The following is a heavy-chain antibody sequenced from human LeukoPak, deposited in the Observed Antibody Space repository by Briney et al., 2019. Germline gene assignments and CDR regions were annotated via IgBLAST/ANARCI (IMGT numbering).Heavy chain of an antibody. V-gene: IGHV3-74*01. D-gene: IGHD3-10*01. CDR3: ARGGALWFGDLDAFDI. J-gene: IGHJ3*02. Sequence: GGSLRLSCAASGFSFSTSWMHWVRHTPEKGLVWVSRINSDGSNTIYADSVKGRFTISRDNAKNTLYLQMNSLRAEDTAVYYCARGGALWFGDLDAFDIWGQGTMVTVSS. CDR2: INSDGSNT. CDR1: GFSFSTSW.